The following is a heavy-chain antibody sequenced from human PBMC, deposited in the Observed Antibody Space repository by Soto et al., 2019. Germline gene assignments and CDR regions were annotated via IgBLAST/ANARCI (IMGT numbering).Heavy chain of an antibody. CDR1: GYSFTSYW. V-gene: IGHV5-51*01. D-gene: IGHD4-17*01. CDR2: IYPGDSDT. CDR3: ARQEGTVTSYYYYGMDV. Sequence: GESLKISCKGSGYSFTSYWIGWVRQMPGKGLEWMGIIYPGDSDTRYSPSFQGQVTISADKSISTAYLQWSSLTASDTAMYYCARQEGTVTSYYYYGMDVWGQGTTVTVSS. J-gene: IGHJ6*02.